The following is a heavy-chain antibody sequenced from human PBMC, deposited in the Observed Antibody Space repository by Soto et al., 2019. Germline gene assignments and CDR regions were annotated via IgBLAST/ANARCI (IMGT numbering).Heavy chain of an antibody. Sequence: PSETLSLTCAVSGGSIGSAGYSWNWIRQPPGKGLEWIGYIYHTGSFYYNPSLKSRVTISVDRSKNQFSLKLSSVTAADTAVYYCARAVGYDDRGYYLGHFGYWGQGTLVTVSS. D-gene: IGHD3-22*01. J-gene: IGHJ4*02. CDR2: IYHTGSF. V-gene: IGHV4-30-2*01. CDR1: GGSIGSAGYS. CDR3: ARAVGYDDRGYYLGHFGY.